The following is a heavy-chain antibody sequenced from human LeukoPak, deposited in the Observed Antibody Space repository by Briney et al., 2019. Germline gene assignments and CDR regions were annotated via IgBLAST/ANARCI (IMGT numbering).Heavy chain of an antibody. J-gene: IGHJ6*02. D-gene: IGHD2-15*01. V-gene: IGHV1-18*01. CDR3: ARIGYCSGGSCYKDYYYYYYGMDV. CDR2: ISAYNVNP. Sequence: ASVKVSCKASGYTFTSYGISWVRQAPGQGLEWMGWISAYNVNPNYAQKLQGRVTMTTDTSTSTAYMELRSLRSDDTAVYYCARIGYCSGGSCYKDYYYYYYGMDVWGQGTTVNLSS. CDR1: GYTFTSYG.